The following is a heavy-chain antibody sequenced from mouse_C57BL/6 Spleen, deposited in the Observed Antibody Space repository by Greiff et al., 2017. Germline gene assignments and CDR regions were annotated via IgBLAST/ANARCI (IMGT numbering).Heavy chain of an antibody. CDR3: ARHPRGNTYAMDY. D-gene: IGHD1-1*01. J-gene: IGHJ4*01. CDR2: IHPNSGST. V-gene: IGHV1-64*01. CDR1: GYTFTSYW. Sequence: VQLQQSGAELVRPGASVTLSCKASGYTFTSYWMHWVKQRPGQGLEWIGMIHPNSGSTYYTEKFKSKATLTVDKSSSTAYMQLSSLTSEDSAVYYCARHPRGNTYAMDYWGQGTSVTVSS.